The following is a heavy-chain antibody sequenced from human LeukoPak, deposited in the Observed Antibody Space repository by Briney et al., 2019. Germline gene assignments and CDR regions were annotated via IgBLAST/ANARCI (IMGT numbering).Heavy chain of an antibody. CDR2: MYPGDSDT. Sequence: GASLQISCKSSGYSFTSYWIGWVRQLPGKGLEWMGIMYPGDSDTRYSPPFQGQITISADKSISTVYLQWSSLKASDTAMYYCARIIAVAGTKWFDYWGQGTLVTVSS. V-gene: IGHV5-51*01. D-gene: IGHD6-19*01. CDR1: GYSFTSYW. CDR3: ARIIAVAGTKWFDY. J-gene: IGHJ4*02.